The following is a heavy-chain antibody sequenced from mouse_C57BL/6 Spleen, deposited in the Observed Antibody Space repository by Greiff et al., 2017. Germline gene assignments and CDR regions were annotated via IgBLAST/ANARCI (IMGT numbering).Heavy chain of an antibody. V-gene: IGHV14-4*01. CDR3: TTGGPDY. J-gene: IGHJ2*01. CDR1: GFNIKDDY. CDR2: IDPENGDT. Sequence: EVKVEESGAELVRPGASVKLSCTASGFNIKDDYMHWVKQRPEQGLEWIGWIDPENGDTEYASKFQGKATITADTSSNTAYLQLSSLTSEDTAVYYCTTGGPDYWGQGTTLTVSS.